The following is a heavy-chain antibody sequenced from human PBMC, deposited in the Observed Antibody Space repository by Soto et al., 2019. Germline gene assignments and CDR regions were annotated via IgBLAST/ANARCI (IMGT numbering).Heavy chain of an antibody. J-gene: IGHJ4*02. CDR3: ARRVVATSYYFDH. Sequence: PSETLSLTCAVSGGSISSGGYSWSWIRQPPGKGLEWIGYIYHSGSTYYNPSLKSRVTISVDRSKNQFSLKLSSVTAADTAVYYCARRVVATSYYFDHWGQGTLVTVSS. CDR1: GGSISSGGYS. V-gene: IGHV4-30-2*01. D-gene: IGHD5-12*01. CDR2: IYHSGST.